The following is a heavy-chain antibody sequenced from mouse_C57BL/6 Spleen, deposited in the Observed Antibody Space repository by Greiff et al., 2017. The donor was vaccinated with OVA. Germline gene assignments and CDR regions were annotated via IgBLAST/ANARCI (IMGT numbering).Heavy chain of an antibody. D-gene: IGHD1-1*01. CDR3: ARGGVTAVPYFDY. Sequence: QVHVKQPGAELVKPGASVKLSCKASGYTFTSYWMHWVQQRPGRGLEWIGRIDPNSGGTKYNEKFKSKATLTVAKPSSTVYMLQSSLTSEDSAVYYCARGGVTAVPYFDYWGQGTTLTVAS. J-gene: IGHJ2*01. CDR2: IDPNSGGT. CDR1: GYTFTSYW. V-gene: IGHV1-72*01.